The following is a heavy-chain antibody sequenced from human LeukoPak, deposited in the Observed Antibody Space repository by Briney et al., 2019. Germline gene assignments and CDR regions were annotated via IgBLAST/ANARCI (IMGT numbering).Heavy chain of an antibody. D-gene: IGHD5-18*01. CDR2: ISSSSSYI. V-gene: IGHV3-21*01. J-gene: IGHJ4*02. CDR3: ARGLRRGYRYVPY. Sequence: GGSLRLSCAASGFTFSSYSMNWVRQAPGKGLEWVSSISSSSSYIYYADSVKGRFTISRDNAKNSLYLQMNSLRAEDTAVYYCARGLRRGYRYVPYWGQGALVALSS. CDR1: GFTFSSYS.